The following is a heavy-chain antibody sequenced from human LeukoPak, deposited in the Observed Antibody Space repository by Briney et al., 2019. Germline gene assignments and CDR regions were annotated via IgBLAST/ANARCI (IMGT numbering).Heavy chain of an antibody. V-gene: IGHV1-2*02. CDR3: ARYRDIYCSGGSCYGPSLTVTRWFDP. CDR2: INPNSGGT. D-gene: IGHD2-15*01. CDR1: GYTFTGYY. J-gene: IGHJ5*02. Sequence: GASVKVSCKASGYTFTGYYMHWVRQAPGQGLEWMGWINPNSGGTNYAQKFQGRVTMTRDTSISTAYMELSRLRSDDTAVYYCARYRDIYCSGGSCYGPSLTVTRWFDPWGQGTLVTVSS.